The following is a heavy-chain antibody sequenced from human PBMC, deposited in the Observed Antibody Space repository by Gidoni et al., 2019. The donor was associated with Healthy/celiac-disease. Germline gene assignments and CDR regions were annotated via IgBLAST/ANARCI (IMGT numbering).Heavy chain of an antibody. J-gene: IGHJ4*02. V-gene: IGHV4-61*02. CDR1: GGSISSGSYY. CDR2: IYTSGST. CDR3: ARDFFGTNMFDY. Sequence: QVQLQESGPGLVKPSQTLSLTCTVSGGSISSGSYYWSWIRQPAGKGLEWIGRIYTSGSTNYNPSLKSRVTMSVDTSKNQFSLKLSSVTAADTAVYYCARDFFGTNMFDYWGQGTLVTVSS. D-gene: IGHD3-10*01.